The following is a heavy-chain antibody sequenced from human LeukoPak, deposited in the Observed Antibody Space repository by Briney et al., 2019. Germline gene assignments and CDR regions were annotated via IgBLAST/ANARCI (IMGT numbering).Heavy chain of an antibody. D-gene: IGHD2-15*01. V-gene: IGHV1-46*01. J-gene: IGHJ6*02. Sequence: ASVKVSCKASGYTFTSYYMHWVRQAPGQGLEWMGIINPSGGSTSYAQKFQGRVTMTRDTSTSTVYMELSSLRSEDTAVYYCARDRVDIPSYYYYYGMDVWGQGTTVTVSS. CDR3: ARDRVDIPSYYYYYGMDV. CDR1: GYTFTSYY. CDR2: INPSGGST.